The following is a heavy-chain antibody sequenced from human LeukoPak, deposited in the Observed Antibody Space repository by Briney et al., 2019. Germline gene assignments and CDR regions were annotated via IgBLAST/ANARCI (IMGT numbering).Heavy chain of an antibody. Sequence: GASVKVSCKASGYTFTSYGISWVRQAPGQGPEWMGWISAYNGNTNYAQKLQGRVTMTTDTSTSTAYMELRSLRSDVTAVYYCAREPTGGYSYGSWFDPWGQGTLVTVSS. V-gene: IGHV1-18*01. J-gene: IGHJ5*02. D-gene: IGHD5-18*01. CDR1: GYTFTSYG. CDR2: ISAYNGNT. CDR3: AREPTGGYSYGSWFDP.